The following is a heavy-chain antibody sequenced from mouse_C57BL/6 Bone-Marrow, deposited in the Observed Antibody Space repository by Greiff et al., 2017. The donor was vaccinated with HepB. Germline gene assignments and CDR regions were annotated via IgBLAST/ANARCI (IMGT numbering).Heavy chain of an antibody. J-gene: IGHJ3*01. CDR2: IWSGGST. CDR1: GFSLTSYG. Sequence: VQLQQSGPGLVQPSQCLSITCTVSGFSLTSYGVHWVRQSPGKGLEWLGVIWSGGSTDYNAAFISRLSIIKDNSMSHLFFKRNSRQADDTAIYYCARYLRSSWFAYWGQGTLVTVSA. V-gene: IGHV2-2*01. CDR3: ARYLRSSWFAY.